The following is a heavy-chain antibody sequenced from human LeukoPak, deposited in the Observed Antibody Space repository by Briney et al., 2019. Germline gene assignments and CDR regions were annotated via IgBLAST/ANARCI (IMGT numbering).Heavy chain of an antibody. CDR3: TTETNWNYGSPFDY. J-gene: IGHJ4*02. CDR1: GFTFSNAW. CDR2: IKSKTDGGTR. V-gene: IGHV3-15*01. Sequence: GGSLRLSCAASGFTFSNAWMSWVRQAPGKGLEWVGRIKSKTDGGTRDYAAPVKGRFTISRDDSKNTLYLHMNSLKTEDTAVYFCTTETNWNYGSPFDYWGQGTLVTVSS. D-gene: IGHD1-7*01.